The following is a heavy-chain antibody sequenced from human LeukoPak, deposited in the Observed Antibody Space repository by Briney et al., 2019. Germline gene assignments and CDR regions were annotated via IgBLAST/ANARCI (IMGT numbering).Heavy chain of an antibody. J-gene: IGHJ5*02. CDR1: GYTLTDYY. V-gene: IGHV1-2*06. CDR3: ARVKQQLVRWFDP. D-gene: IGHD6-13*01. Sequence: ASVKVSCKASGYTLTDYYMHWVRQAPGQGLEWMGRINPNSGGTNYAQKFQGRVTMTRDTSISTAYMELSRLRSDDTAVYYCARVKQQLVRWFDPWGQGTLVTVSS. CDR2: INPNSGGT.